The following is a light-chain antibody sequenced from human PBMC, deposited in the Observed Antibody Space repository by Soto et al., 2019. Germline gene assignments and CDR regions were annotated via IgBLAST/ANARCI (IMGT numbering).Light chain of an antibody. CDR2: KAS. V-gene: IGKV1-5*03. J-gene: IGKJ1*01. Sequence: DIQMTQSPSTLSASVGDRVTITCRASQSIDKWLAWYQQKPGQAPKLLIYKASLLQSGVPSRFSGSGSGTEFTLTISSLQPDDVGSYFCQQYNRFSWTFGQGTKVEIK. CDR3: QQYNRFSWT. CDR1: QSIDKW.